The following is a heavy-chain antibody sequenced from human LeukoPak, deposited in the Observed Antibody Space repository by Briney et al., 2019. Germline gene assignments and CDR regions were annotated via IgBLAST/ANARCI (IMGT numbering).Heavy chain of an antibody. CDR2: IIPILGIA. Sequence: SVKVSCKASGGTFSSYAISWVRQAPGQGLEWMGRIIPILGIANYAQKFQGRVTITADKSTSTAYMELSSLRSEDTAVYYCARGPYCSGGSCFFDYWGQGTLVTVFS. J-gene: IGHJ4*02. CDR3: ARGPYCSGGSCFFDY. V-gene: IGHV1-69*04. CDR1: GGTFSSYA. D-gene: IGHD2-15*01.